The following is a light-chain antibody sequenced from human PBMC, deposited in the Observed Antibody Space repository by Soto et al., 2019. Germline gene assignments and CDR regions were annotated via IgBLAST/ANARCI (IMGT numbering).Light chain of an antibody. J-gene: IGKJ1*01. CDR3: LNSYAIPWT. CDR1: QPISSH. V-gene: IGKV1-39*01. Sequence: DIQLTQSPSSLSASVGDRVTITCRASQPISSHLNWFQQKPGKAPRLLIYAGSRLLGGVPLRFSDSGSGTDFTLTISSLQPEDFATYFCLNSYAIPWTFGQGTKVEIK. CDR2: AGS.